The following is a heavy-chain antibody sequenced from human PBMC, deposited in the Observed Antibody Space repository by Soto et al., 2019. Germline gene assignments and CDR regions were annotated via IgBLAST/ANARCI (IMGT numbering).Heavy chain of an antibody. CDR2: IDWDDDK. Sequence: GSGPTLVNPTQTLTLTCTFSGFSLSTTGMRVSWIRQPPGKALEWLARIDWDDDKFYTTSLKTRLTISKDTSKNQVVLTMTNMDPVDTATYFCARIPGWLQGFDSWGRGTLVTVSS. CDR1: GFSLSTTGMR. J-gene: IGHJ4*02. CDR3: ARIPGWLQGFDS. V-gene: IGHV2-70*04. D-gene: IGHD6-19*01.